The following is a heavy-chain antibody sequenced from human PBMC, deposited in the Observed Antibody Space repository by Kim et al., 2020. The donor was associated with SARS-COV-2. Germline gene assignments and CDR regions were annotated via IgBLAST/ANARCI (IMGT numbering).Heavy chain of an antibody. Sequence: GGSLRLSCAASGFTFSDHAMSWVRQAPGKGLEWVSSVSPNGATRHYADSGKGRFSISRDNSRSTLSLQLTSLRAENTALYYGAQLGHVSGFYEDFVHWG. CDR3: AQLGHVSGFYEDFVH. CDR2: VSPNGATR. V-gene: IGHV3-23*01. J-gene: IGHJ4*01. D-gene: IGHD3-3*01. CDR1: GFTFSDHA.